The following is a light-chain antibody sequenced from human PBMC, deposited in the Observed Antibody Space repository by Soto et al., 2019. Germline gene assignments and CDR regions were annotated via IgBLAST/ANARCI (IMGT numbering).Light chain of an antibody. CDR1: QSVSSS. CDR2: GTS. Sequence: EVVLTQSPATLSLSPGERATLSCRASQSVSSSLAWYQQKPGQAPRLLIFGTSNRATGIPARFSGSGSGTDFTLTNSSLEPEDFAVYYCQERSNWPLVTFGPGTKVDIK. V-gene: IGKV3-11*01. CDR3: QERSNWPLVT. J-gene: IGKJ3*01.